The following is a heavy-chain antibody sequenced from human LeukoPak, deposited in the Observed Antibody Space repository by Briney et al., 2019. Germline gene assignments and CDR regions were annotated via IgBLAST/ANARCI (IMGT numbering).Heavy chain of an antibody. CDR2: ISAYNGNT. V-gene: IGHV1-18*01. Sequence: GASVKVSCKASGYTLRSYGITWVRQAPGQGLEWMGWISAYNGNTKYPQKLQGRVTMTTDTSTSTAYMELRSLRSDDTAVYYCARHSGSYYLDYWGQGTLVTVSS. D-gene: IGHD1-26*01. J-gene: IGHJ4*02. CDR1: GYTLRSYG. CDR3: ARHSGSYYLDY.